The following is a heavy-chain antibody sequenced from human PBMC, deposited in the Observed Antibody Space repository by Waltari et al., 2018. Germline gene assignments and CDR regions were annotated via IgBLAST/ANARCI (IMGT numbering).Heavy chain of an antibody. CDR3: ASLYSSGWYFDY. Sequence: QVQLVESGGGVVQPGRSLRLSCAASGFTFSSSAMHWVRQAPGKGLEWVAVISYDGSNKYYADSVKGRFTISRDNSKNTLYLQMNSLRAADTAVYYCASLYSSGWYFDYWGQGTLVTVSS. V-gene: IGHV3-30-3*01. J-gene: IGHJ4*02. CDR1: GFTFSSSA. D-gene: IGHD6-19*01. CDR2: ISYDGSNK.